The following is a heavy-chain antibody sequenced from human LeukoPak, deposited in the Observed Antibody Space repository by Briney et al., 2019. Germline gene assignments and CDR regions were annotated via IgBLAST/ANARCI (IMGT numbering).Heavy chain of an antibody. CDR2: ISSSGSTI. Sequence: LSLTCTVSGGSISSSSDYWGWIRQAPGKGLEWVSYISSSGSTIYYADSVKGRFTISRDNAKNSLYLQMNSLRAEDTAVYYCARGPPAVPGYYYYMDVWGKGTTVTVSS. CDR1: GGSISSSSDY. D-gene: IGHD6-19*01. J-gene: IGHJ6*03. V-gene: IGHV3-11*04. CDR3: ARGPPAVPGYYYYMDV.